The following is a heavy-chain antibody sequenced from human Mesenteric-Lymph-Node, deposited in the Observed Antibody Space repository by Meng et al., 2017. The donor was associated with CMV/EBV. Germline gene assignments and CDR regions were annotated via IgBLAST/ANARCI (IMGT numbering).Heavy chain of an antibody. Sequence: GGSLRLSCKGSGYSFTSYWIGWVRQMPGKGLEWMGIIYPGDSDTRYSPSFQGQVTISADKSISTAYLQWSSLKASDTAMYYCARLTVVTPNAFDIWGQGTMVTVSS. V-gene: IGHV5-51*01. D-gene: IGHD4-23*01. J-gene: IGHJ3*02. CDR3: ARLTVVTPNAFDI. CDR1: GYSFTSYW. CDR2: IYPGDSDT.